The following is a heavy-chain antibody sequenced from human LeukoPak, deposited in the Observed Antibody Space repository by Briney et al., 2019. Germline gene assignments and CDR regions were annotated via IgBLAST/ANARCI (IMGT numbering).Heavy chain of an antibody. CDR2: ISWNSGSI. V-gene: IGHV3-9*01. D-gene: IGHD1-14*01. J-gene: IGHJ6*02. Sequence: QPGGSLRLSCAASGFTLSNYWMNWVRQAPGKGLEWVSGISWNSGSIGYADSVKGRFTISRDIAKNSLYLQMNSLRAEDTALYYCAKEILPRSTGSYGMDVWGQGTTVTVSS. CDR3: AKEILPRSTGSYGMDV. CDR1: GFTLSNYW.